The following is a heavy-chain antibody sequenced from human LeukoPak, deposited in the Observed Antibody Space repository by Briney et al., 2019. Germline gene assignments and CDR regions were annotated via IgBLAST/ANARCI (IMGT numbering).Heavy chain of an antibody. Sequence: GGSLRLSCAVSGFTFSSYGMHWVRQAPGKGLEWVAVISYDGSNKYYADSVKGRFTISRDNSKNTLYLQMNSLRAEDTAVYYCASTVSFDYWGQGTLVTVSS. J-gene: IGHJ4*02. CDR3: ASTVSFDY. D-gene: IGHD4-17*01. CDR2: ISYDGSNK. V-gene: IGHV3-30*03. CDR1: GFTFSSYG.